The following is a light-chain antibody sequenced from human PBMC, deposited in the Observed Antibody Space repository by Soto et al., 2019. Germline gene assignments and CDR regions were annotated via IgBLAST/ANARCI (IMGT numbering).Light chain of an antibody. Sequence: DIQMTQSPSTLSASVGDRVTITCRASQSISSWLAWYQQKPGKAPKLLIYKASSLESGVPSRFSGSGSGTECTLTISSLQPDDFATYYGQQYNSYPRTFGQGTEVEIK. CDR3: QQYNSYPRT. V-gene: IGKV1-5*03. J-gene: IGKJ1*01. CDR1: QSISSW. CDR2: KAS.